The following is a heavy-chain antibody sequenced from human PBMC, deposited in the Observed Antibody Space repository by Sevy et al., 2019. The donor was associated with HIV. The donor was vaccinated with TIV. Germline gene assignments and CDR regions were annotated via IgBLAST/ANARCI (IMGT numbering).Heavy chain of an antibody. Sequence: ASVKVSCQASGYSFTGQYIHWVRQAPGQGLEWMGWINPNSGATNYAQEFQGRVTMTRDTSISTAYMELSGLKFDDTAVYYCARDLRLRPYSYGSFDFWGQGTLVTVSS. V-gene: IGHV1-2*02. CDR1: GYSFTGQY. CDR3: ARDLRLRPYSYGSFDF. J-gene: IGHJ4*02. D-gene: IGHD5-18*01. CDR2: INPNSGAT.